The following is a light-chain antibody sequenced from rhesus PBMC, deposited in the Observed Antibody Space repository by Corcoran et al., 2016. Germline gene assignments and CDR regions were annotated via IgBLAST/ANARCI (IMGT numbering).Light chain of an antibody. J-gene: IGKJ2*01. CDR3: HQNDKSPYS. Sequence: DIQMTQSPSSLSASVGDRVTITCRASQGISNWLAWYQQKPGKAPELLNYRATNLETGVPSRFSGSGSGTDFTLTSSSLQTEDIATYYCHQNDKSPYSFGQGTKVEIK. V-gene: IGKV1-69*01. CDR2: RAT. CDR1: QGISNW.